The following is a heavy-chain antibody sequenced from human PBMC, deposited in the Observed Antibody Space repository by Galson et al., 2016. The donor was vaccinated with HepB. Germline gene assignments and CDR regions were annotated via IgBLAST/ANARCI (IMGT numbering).Heavy chain of an antibody. D-gene: IGHD6-19*01. CDR2: ISSSSSTI. Sequence: SLRLSCAASGFTFGSYSMNWVRQAPGKGLEWVSYISSSSSTIYYADSVKGRFTISRDNAKNSLYLQMNSLRGEDTAVYYCARDLSSGWYSPYYYYGMDVWGQGTTVTVSS. V-gene: IGHV3-48*01. CDR3: ARDLSSGWYSPYYYYGMDV. CDR1: GFTFGSYS. J-gene: IGHJ6*02.